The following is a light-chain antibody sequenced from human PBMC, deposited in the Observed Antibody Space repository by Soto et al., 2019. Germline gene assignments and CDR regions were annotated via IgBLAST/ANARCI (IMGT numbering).Light chain of an antibody. CDR3: QQNDSSPSWT. CDR2: GTS. Sequence: EIVLTQSPATLSLSPGERATLSCRASQSVSSSYLAWYQQKPGQAPRLLIYGTSSRATGISDRFRGSGSGTDFTLTISRLEPEDFAVYYCQQNDSSPSWTFGQGTKVDIK. J-gene: IGKJ1*01. V-gene: IGKV3-20*01. CDR1: QSVSSSY.